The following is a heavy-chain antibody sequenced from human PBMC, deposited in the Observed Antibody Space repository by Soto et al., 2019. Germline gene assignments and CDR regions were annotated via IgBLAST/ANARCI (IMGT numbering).Heavy chain of an antibody. J-gene: IGHJ4*02. D-gene: IGHD1-26*01. V-gene: IGHV3-23*01. CDR2: ISGSGDST. CDR1: GFTFSCYA. CDR3: ARRGSGSYYDY. Sequence: EVQLLESGGGLVQPGGSLRLSCAASGFTFSCYAMRWVRQAPVKGLEWVSAISGSGDSTYYADCVKGRFTISRDNSKNTLYLQMNSLRAEDTAVYYCARRGSGSYYDYWGQGTLVTVSS.